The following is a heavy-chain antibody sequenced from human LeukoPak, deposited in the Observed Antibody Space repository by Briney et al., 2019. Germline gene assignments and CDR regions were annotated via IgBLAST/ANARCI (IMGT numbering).Heavy chain of an antibody. CDR1: GYSFTSYW. D-gene: IGHD1-1*01. Sequence: PGESLKISCKGSGYSFTSYWISWVRQMPGKGLEWVGRIDPSDSYTNYSPSFQGHVTISADKSISTAYLQWSSLKASDTAMYYCALASVNNEAFDIWGQGTMVTVSS. J-gene: IGHJ3*02. CDR3: ALASVNNEAFDI. CDR2: IDPSDSYT. V-gene: IGHV5-10-1*01.